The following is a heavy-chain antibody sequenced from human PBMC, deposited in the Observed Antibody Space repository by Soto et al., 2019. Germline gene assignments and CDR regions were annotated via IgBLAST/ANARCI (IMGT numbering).Heavy chain of an antibody. Sequence: QVQLVQSGAEVKKPGSSVKVSCKASGGTFSSYAISWVRQAPGQGLEWMGGIIPIFGTANYAQKFQGRVTITADESTSTAYMELSSLRSEDTAVYYCAIGGYSGYVPGYYGMDVWGQGTTVTVSS. CDR1: GGTFSSYA. D-gene: IGHD5-12*01. CDR3: AIGGYSGYVPGYYGMDV. V-gene: IGHV1-69*01. J-gene: IGHJ6*02. CDR2: IIPIFGTA.